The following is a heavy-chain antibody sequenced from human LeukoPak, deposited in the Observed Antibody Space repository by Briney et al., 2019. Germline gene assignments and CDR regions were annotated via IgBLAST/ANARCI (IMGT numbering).Heavy chain of an antibody. CDR1: VFIASINY. CDR2: LYSGGST. V-gene: IGHV3-53*01. Sequence: GGSLRLSCAASVFIASINYMSWVRKAPGKGWEWVSVLYSGGSTYYADSVKGRFTISRDNSKNTLYLQMNSLRAEDTAMYYCARGLGIGAFDIWGQGTMVTVYS. CDR3: ARGLGIGAFDI. J-gene: IGHJ3*02. D-gene: IGHD7-27*01.